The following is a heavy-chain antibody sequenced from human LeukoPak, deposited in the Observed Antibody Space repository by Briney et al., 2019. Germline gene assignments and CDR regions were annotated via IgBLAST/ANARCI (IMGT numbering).Heavy chain of an antibody. CDR3: ARDHSQSFDS. CDR2: IRYDRSDK. V-gene: IGHV3-30*02. CDR1: GFTFTTYG. D-gene: IGHD2-21*01. Sequence: PAGSLRLSCEASGFTFTTYGMHWVRQVPGKGLEWVAFIRYDRSDKSYVDSVKGRFTISRDNARSTLYLQMNRLRAEDTGVYYCARDHSQSFDSWGQGTLVTVSS. J-gene: IGHJ4*02.